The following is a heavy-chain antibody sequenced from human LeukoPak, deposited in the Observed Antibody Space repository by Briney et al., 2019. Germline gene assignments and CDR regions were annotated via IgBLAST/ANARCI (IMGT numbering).Heavy chain of an antibody. CDR3: TTDRGYIVVVPAAMGTDY. Sequence: GGSLRLSCAASGFTFSNAWMSWVRQAPGKGLEWVGRIKSKTDGGTTDYAAPVKGRFTISRDDLKNTLYLQMNSLKTEDTAVYYCTTDRGYIVVVPAAMGTDYWGQGTLVTVSS. V-gene: IGHV3-15*01. J-gene: IGHJ4*02. CDR2: IKSKTDGGTT. D-gene: IGHD2-2*01. CDR1: GFTFSNAW.